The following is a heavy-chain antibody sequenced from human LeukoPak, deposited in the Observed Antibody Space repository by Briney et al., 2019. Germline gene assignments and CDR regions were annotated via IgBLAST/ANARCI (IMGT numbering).Heavy chain of an antibody. CDR1: GFTFSSYS. Sequence: GGSLRLSCAASGFTFSSYSMNWVRQAPGKGLEWVSYISSSSSTIYYADSVKGRFTISRDNSKNTLYLQMNSLRAEDTAVYYCAPAPRDSSGIPGGYWGQGTLVTVSS. CDR3: APAPRDSSGIPGGY. J-gene: IGHJ4*02. D-gene: IGHD3-22*01. CDR2: ISSSSSTI. V-gene: IGHV3-48*01.